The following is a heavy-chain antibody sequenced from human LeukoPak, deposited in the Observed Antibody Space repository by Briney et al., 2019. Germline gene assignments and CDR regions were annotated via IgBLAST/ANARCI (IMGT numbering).Heavy chain of an antibody. J-gene: IGHJ4*02. CDR1: GFXFSSYS. D-gene: IGHD5-18*01. CDR2: ISSSSSYI. Sequence: PGGSLRLSCAASGFXFSSYSINWVRQAPGKGLEWISSISSSSSYIYYADSVKGRFTISRDNAKNSLYLQMNSLRAEDTAVYYCARDVDTAMVFDYWGQGTLVTVSS. V-gene: IGHV3-21*01. CDR3: ARDVDTAMVFDY.